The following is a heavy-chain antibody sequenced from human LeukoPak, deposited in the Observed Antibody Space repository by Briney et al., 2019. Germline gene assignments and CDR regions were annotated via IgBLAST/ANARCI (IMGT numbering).Heavy chain of an antibody. D-gene: IGHD5-18*01. CDR2: ISSSSSYI. CDR1: GFTFSSYR. Sequence: PGGSLRLSCAASGFTFSSYRMNWVRQAPGKGLEWVSSISSSSSYIYYADSVKGRFTISRDNAKNSLYLQMNSLRAEDTAVYYCARDVDTAMVWFDPWGQGTLVTVSS. V-gene: IGHV3-21*01. J-gene: IGHJ5*02. CDR3: ARDVDTAMVWFDP.